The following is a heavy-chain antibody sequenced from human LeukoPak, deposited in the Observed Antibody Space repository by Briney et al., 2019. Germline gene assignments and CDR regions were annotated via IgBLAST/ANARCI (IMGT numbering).Heavy chain of an antibody. V-gene: IGHV4-39*07. Sequence: SETLSLTCAVAGASISGSNYFWGWIRQPPGKGLEWIGSIYFSGGTVYNPSLKSRVTISLDTSQNQFSLRLSSVTAADTAVYYCERDGDGDYADHWGQGTLVTVSS. CDR2: IYFSGGT. J-gene: IGHJ5*02. D-gene: IGHD4-17*01. CDR1: GASISGSNYF. CDR3: ERDGDGDYADH.